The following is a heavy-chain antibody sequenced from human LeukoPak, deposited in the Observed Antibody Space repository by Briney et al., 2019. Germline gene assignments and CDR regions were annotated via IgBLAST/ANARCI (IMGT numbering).Heavy chain of an antibody. J-gene: IGHJ4*02. CDR3: ARTQPGYSSGGFDY. CDR2: IYYSGST. D-gene: IGHD6-19*01. CDR1: GGSISSGTYY. Sequence: KPSETLSLTCTVSGGSISSGTYYWGWIRQPPGKGLEWIGSIYYSGSTYYNPSLKSRVTLSVDTSKNQFSLKLSSVTAADTTVFYCARTQPGYSSGGFDYWGQGTPVTVSS. V-gene: IGHV4-39*01.